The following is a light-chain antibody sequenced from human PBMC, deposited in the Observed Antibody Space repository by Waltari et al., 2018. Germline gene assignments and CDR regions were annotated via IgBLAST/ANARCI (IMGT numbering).Light chain of an antibody. CDR3: QQYNDWPPTWT. Sequence: EIVMTQSPATLSVSPGERATLSCRASQSIRSDLAWYQQKPGQTPRLLIYGASTSATGIPARFSGSGSGTDFTLTISSLQSEDFAVYYCQQYNDWPPTWTFGQGTKVEI. CDR1: QSIRSD. J-gene: IGKJ1*01. CDR2: GAS. V-gene: IGKV3-15*01.